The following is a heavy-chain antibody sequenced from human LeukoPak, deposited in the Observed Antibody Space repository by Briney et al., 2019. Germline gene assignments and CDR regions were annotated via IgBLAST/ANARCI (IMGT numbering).Heavy chain of an antibody. CDR3: ARDQGCTSTNCYSLFFHY. D-gene: IGHD2-2*01. J-gene: IGHJ4*02. V-gene: IGHV3-33*01. CDR1: GFTFSTYG. CDR2: IWYDGSNK. Sequence: PGGSLRLSCAASGFTFSTYGMHWVRQAPGKGLEWVALIWYDGSNKYYADSVKGRFTISRDNSKSMLYLQMNSLRAEDTAVYYCARDQGCTSTNCYSLFFHYWGQGTLVTVSS.